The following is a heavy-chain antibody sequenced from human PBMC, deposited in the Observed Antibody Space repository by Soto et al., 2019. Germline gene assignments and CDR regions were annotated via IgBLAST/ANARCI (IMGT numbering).Heavy chain of an antibody. CDR2: IKSKADGGTT. V-gene: IGHV3-15*01. CDR1: GFTFTDAW. CDR3: TTDRPRDY. J-gene: IGHJ4*02. Sequence: PGGSLRLSCAASGFTFTDAWMSWVRQAPGKGLEWVGRIKSKADGGTTDYAAPVKGRFTISRDDSKNTLYLQMNSLKNEDTAVYYFTTDRPRDYWGQGTLFTVSS.